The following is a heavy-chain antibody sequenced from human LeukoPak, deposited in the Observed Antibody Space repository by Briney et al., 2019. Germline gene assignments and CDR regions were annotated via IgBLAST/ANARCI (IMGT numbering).Heavy chain of an antibody. CDR1: GGSFSDYS. CDR3: ARAGFSIAARYFDY. CDR2: INHSGGT. D-gene: IGHD6-6*01. J-gene: IGHJ4*02. V-gene: IGHV4-34*01. Sequence: SETLSLTCAVYGGSFSDYSWSWIRQPPGKGLEWIGEINHSGGTNNNPSLMSRVIMSVDTSKNQFSLKLSSVTAADTAVYYCARAGFSIAARYFDYWGQGTLVTVSS.